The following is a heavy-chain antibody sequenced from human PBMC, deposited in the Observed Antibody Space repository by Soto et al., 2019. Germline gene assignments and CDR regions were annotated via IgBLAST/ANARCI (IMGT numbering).Heavy chain of an antibody. CDR2: ISAHNDNT. CDR1: GYTFTSYG. Sequence: QVHLVQSGAEVRKPGASVKVSCKGSGYTFTSYGIAWVRQAAGQGLEWMGWISAHNDNTNCAQQVQGRVTVTRDTSTSTAYMELRTLRSDDTAVYYCGRGRYGDYWGQGALVTVSS. V-gene: IGHV1-18*01. CDR3: GRGRYGDY. J-gene: IGHJ4*02. D-gene: IGHD1-1*01.